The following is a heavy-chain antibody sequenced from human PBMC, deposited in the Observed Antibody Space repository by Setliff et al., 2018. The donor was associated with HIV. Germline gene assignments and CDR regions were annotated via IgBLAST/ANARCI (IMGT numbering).Heavy chain of an antibody. CDR2: IYYSGST. V-gene: IGHV4-59*08. Sequence: LSLTCKVFGGSISSYYWSWIRQPPGKGLEWIGYIYYSGSTNYNPSLRSRVTISVDTSKNLFSLKLSSVTAADTAVYYCARGYGAAGGGYWGQGTLVTVSS. D-gene: IGHD6-25*01. CDR3: ARGYGAAGGGY. CDR1: GGSISSYY. J-gene: IGHJ4*02.